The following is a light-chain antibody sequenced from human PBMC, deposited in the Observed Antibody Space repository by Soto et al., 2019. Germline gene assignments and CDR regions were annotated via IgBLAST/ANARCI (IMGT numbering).Light chain of an antibody. Sequence: QSALTQPASVSGSPGQSITISCTGTSSDVCVYNYVSWYQRHPGKAPKVMIYDVSNRPSGVSNRFSGSKSGNTASLTISGLQAEDEADFYWRSNTSYNTLGLFSGTGTKVTV. CDR3: RSNTSYNTLGLF. V-gene: IGLV2-14*03. J-gene: IGLJ1*01. CDR2: DVS. CDR1: SSDVCVYNY.